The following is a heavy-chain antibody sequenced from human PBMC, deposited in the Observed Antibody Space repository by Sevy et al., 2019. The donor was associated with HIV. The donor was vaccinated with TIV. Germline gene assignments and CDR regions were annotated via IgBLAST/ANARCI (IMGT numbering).Heavy chain of an antibody. CDR3: ARINTVTTRTGAFDI. J-gene: IGHJ3*02. CDR1: GCTFTSYA. Sequence: ASVKVSCKASGCTFTSYAMHWVRQAPGQRLEWMGWINAGNGNTKYSQKFQGRVTITRDTSASTAYMELSSLRSEDTAVYYCARINTVTTRTGAFDIWGQGTMVTVSS. CDR2: INAGNGNT. V-gene: IGHV1-3*01. D-gene: IGHD4-17*01.